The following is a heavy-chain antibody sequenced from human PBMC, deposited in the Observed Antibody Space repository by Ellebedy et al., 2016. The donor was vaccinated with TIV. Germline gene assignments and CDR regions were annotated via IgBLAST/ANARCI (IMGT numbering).Heavy chain of an antibody. CDR3: ALIGWKVDGYFDY. Sequence: GGSLRLSXAASGFTFSSYWMTWVRQAPGKGLEWVANIKPDGSEKYYVDSVKGRFVISRDNAKNSLYLQLNSLRAEDTAVYYCALIGWKVDGYFDYWGQGTLVTVSS. V-gene: IGHV3-7*01. CDR1: GFTFSSYW. D-gene: IGHD1-1*01. J-gene: IGHJ4*02. CDR2: IKPDGSEK.